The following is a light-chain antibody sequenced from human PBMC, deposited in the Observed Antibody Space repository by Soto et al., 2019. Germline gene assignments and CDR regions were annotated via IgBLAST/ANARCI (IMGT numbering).Light chain of an antibody. CDR2: GTG. CDR3: QQYNNWPQT. J-gene: IGKJ5*01. V-gene: IGKV3D-15*01. Sequence: EIVLTQSPGTLSLSPGQRATLSCRASQSVSSSYLAWYQHKRGQAPRLLMFGTGSRATGIPDRFSGSGSGTEFTLTISSLQSEDFAVYYCQQYNNWPQTFGQGTRLEIK. CDR1: QSVSSSY.